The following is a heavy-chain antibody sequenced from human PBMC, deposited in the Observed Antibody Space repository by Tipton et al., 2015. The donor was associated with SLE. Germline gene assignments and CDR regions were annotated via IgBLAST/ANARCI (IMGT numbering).Heavy chain of an antibody. CDR2: ISASGSTI. Sequence: SLRLSCAASGFSFSSYEMNWVRQAPGKGLEWVSYISASGSTIYYADSVKGRFTISRDNAKHSLYLQMNGLRAEDTAVYYCARDEPSTMTRRYVDYWGQGTLVTVSS. CDR1: GFSFSSYE. V-gene: IGHV3-48*03. D-gene: IGHD5/OR15-5a*01. CDR3: ARDEPSTMTRRYVDY. J-gene: IGHJ4*02.